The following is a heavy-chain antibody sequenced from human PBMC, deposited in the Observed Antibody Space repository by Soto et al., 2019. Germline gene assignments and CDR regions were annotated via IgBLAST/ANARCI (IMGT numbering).Heavy chain of an antibody. Sequence: SQTLSLTCAISGYSVSSNSAAWNSIRQSPSRGLEWLGRTYYRSKWYNDYAVSVKSRITINPDTSKNQFSLQLNSVTPEDTAVYYCARDGRYCSSTSCYVLERYYYYYGMDVWGQGTTVTVSS. J-gene: IGHJ6*02. CDR3: ARDGRYCSSTSCYVLERYYYYYGMDV. D-gene: IGHD2-2*01. V-gene: IGHV6-1*01. CDR1: GYSVSSNSAA. CDR2: TYYRSKWYN.